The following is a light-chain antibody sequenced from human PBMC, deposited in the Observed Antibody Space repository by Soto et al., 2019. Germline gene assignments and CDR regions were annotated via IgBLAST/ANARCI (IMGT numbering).Light chain of an antibody. CDR3: LQHNTYPFT. Sequence: DIPLPQSPSSLSASVGARVTITCRASQGIGIYLGWYQQKPGKAPKRLIYAASSLEGGVPSRFSGSGSGTEFTLTISSLQPEDFATYYCLQHNTYPFTFGPGTKVDIK. V-gene: IGKV1-17*01. CDR1: QGIGIY. CDR2: AAS. J-gene: IGKJ3*01.